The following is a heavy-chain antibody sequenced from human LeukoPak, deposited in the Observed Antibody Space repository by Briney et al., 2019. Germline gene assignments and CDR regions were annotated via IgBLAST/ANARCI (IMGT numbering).Heavy chain of an antibody. CDR2: ISAGNGNT. Sequence: ASVKVSCKASGYTFTSYAIHWVRQAPGQRLEWMGWISAGNGNTKYSQNFQGRVTFISSTSATTAFMELSSLRSEDAAVYYCARDSGSGSNDYWGQGTLVTVSS. CDR1: GYTFTSYA. CDR3: ARDSGSGSNDY. D-gene: IGHD1-26*01. J-gene: IGHJ4*02. V-gene: IGHV1-3*01.